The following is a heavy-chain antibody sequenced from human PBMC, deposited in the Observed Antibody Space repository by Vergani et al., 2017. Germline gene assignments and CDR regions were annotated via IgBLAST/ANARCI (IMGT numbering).Heavy chain of an antibody. D-gene: IGHD6-6*01. J-gene: IGHJ6*03. V-gene: IGHV4-39*01. Sequence: QLQLQESGPGLVKPSETLSLTCTVSGGSISSSSYYWGWIRQPPGKGLEWIGSIYYSGSTYYNPSLKSRVTISVDTSKNQFSLKLSSVTAADTAVYYCARRISSSSAPQEYYYYMDVWGKGTTVTVSS. CDR1: GGSISSSSYY. CDR3: ARRISSSSAPQEYYYYMDV. CDR2: IYYSGST.